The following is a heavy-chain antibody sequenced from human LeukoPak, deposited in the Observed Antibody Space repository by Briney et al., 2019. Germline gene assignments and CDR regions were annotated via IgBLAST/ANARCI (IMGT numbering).Heavy chain of an antibody. J-gene: IGHJ4*02. CDR3: ARHAVTATAPFDN. Sequence: SETLSLTCAVSGGSISSSNYYWNWIRQPPGKGLEWIGSIYDSGGTYYNPSLKSRVTISVDASKNQISLKLSSVTAADTAVYYCARHAVTATAPFDNWGQGTLVTVSS. V-gene: IGHV4-39*01. CDR1: GGSISSSNYY. D-gene: IGHD6-13*01. CDR2: IYDSGGT.